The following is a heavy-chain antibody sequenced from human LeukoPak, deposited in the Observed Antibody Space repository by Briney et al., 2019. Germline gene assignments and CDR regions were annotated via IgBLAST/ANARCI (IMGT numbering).Heavy chain of an antibody. CDR3: ARGVYIAAAQYGY. J-gene: IGHJ4*02. Sequence: SETLSLTCTVSGGSISSHYWSWIRQPPGKGLEWVGYIYYSGTTNYNPSLKSRVTISVDTSKNQFSLKLSSVTAADTAVYYCARGVYIAAAQYGYWGQGTLVSVSS. CDR1: GGSISSHY. CDR2: IYYSGTT. V-gene: IGHV4-59*11. D-gene: IGHD6-13*01.